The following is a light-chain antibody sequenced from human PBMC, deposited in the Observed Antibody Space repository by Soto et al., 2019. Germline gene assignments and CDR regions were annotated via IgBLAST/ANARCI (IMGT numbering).Light chain of an antibody. CDR1: QSLSSS. Sequence: VTQSPGTLSVSAGERATPSFRASQSLSSSLAWYQQKPGQAPRLLIYSTSRRATGVPVRFTGSGSGTDFTLTINRLEPDDFAVYYCQLYGISPHFGQGTRLEI. CDR3: QLYGISPH. V-gene: IGKV3-20*01. J-gene: IGKJ5*01. CDR2: STS.